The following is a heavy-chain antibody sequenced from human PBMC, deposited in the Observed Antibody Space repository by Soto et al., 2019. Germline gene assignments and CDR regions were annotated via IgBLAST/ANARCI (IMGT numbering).Heavy chain of an antibody. CDR3: ARAPASLEWLTEYNWFDP. V-gene: IGHV4-31*03. CDR1: GGSISSGGYY. Sequence: SETLSLTCTVSGGSISSGGYYWSWIRQHPGKGLEWIGYIYYSGSTYYNPSLKSRVTISVDTSKNQFSLKLSSVTAADTAVYYCARAPASLEWLTEYNWFDPWGQGTLVTVSS. CDR2: IYYSGST. J-gene: IGHJ5*02. D-gene: IGHD3-3*01.